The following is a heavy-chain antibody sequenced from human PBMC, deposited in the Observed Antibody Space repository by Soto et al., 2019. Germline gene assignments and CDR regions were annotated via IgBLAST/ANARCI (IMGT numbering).Heavy chain of an antibody. V-gene: IGHV1-69*13. Sequence: SVKVSCKASGDTFSSYAISWVRQAPGKGLEWMGKIIPTFGRTNYAQKFQGRLTISADDSTSTAYMELTSLESDDTAVYYCARDPLSSVAMDVWGQGTTVTVSS. D-gene: IGHD3-10*02. CDR2: IIPTFGRT. CDR3: ARDPLSSVAMDV. J-gene: IGHJ6*02. CDR1: GDTFSSYA.